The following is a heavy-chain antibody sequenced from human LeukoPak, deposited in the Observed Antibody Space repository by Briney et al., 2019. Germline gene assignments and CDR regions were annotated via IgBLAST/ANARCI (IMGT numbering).Heavy chain of an antibody. V-gene: IGHV3-21*01. D-gene: IGHD1-26*01. CDR1: GFTFSSYS. J-gene: IGHJ4*02. Sequence: GGSLRLSCAASGFTFSSYSMDWVRQAPGKGLEWVSSISGSSTYIYYADSVKGRFTISRDNAKNSLYLQMNSLRAEDTAVYYCARDRGGSYSAIDYWGQGTLVTVSS. CDR3: ARDRGGSYSAIDY. CDR2: ISGSSTYI.